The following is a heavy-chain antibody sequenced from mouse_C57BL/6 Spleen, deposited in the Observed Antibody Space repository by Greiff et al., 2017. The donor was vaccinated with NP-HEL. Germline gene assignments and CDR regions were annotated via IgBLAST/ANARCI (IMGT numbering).Heavy chain of an antibody. CDR3: ARSAYGNYFDY. J-gene: IGHJ2*01. CDR2: IHPNSGST. V-gene: IGHV1-64*01. CDR1: GYTVTSYW. Sequence: QVQLQQPGAELVKPGAAVKLSCKASGYTVTSYWRHWVKQRPGQGLEWIGMIHPNSGSTNYNEKFKSKATLTVDKSSSTAYMQLSSLTSEDSAVYYCARSAYGNYFDYWGKGTTLTVSS. D-gene: IGHD2-1*01.